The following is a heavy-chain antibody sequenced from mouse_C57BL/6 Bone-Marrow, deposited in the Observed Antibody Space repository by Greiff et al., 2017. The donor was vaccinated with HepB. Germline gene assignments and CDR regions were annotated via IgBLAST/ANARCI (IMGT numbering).Heavy chain of an antibody. J-gene: IGHJ4*01. CDR3: ARHEDSSGYAMDY. Sequence: VHLVESGPGLVAPSQSLSITCTVSGFSLTSYGVHWVRQPPGKGLEWLVVIWSDGSTTYNSAPKSRLSISKDNTKSQVCLKMNSLQTDDTAMYYCARHEDSSGYAMDYWGQGTSVTVSS. D-gene: IGHD3-2*02. CDR2: IWSDGST. V-gene: IGHV2-6-1*01. CDR1: GFSLTSYG.